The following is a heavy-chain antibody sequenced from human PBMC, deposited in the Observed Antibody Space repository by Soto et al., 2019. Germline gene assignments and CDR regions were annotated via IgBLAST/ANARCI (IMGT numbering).Heavy chain of an antibody. J-gene: IGHJ5*02. CDR2: IWYDGSNK. Sequence: QVQLVESGGGVVQPGRSLRLSCAASGFTFSSYGMHWVRQAPGKGLEWVAVIWYDGSNKYYADSVKGRFTISRDNSKNQLYLQMNSLRAEDTAVYYCAREVSGSRAGTSWFAPWGQGTLVTASS. CDR3: AREVSGSRAGTSWFAP. CDR1: GFTFSSYG. V-gene: IGHV3-33*01. D-gene: IGHD6-19*01.